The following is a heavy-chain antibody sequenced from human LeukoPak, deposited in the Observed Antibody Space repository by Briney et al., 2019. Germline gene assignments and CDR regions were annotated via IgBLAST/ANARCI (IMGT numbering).Heavy chain of an antibody. CDR2: ISYDGSHK. CDR3: ASDPRDGGQNV. D-gene: IGHD5-24*01. Sequence: GGSLRLSCAASGFTFSSYTLHWVRQAPGKGLEWVAVISYDGSHKYYADSVRGRFTISRDNSKNTLFLQMDSLRPEDSAVYYCASDPRDGGQNVWGKGTTVIVSS. CDR1: GFTFSSYT. V-gene: IGHV3-30*04. J-gene: IGHJ6*04.